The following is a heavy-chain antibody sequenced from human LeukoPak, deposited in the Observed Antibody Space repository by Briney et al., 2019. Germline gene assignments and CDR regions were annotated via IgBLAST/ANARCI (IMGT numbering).Heavy chain of an antibody. J-gene: IGHJ6*03. CDR1: GDSISSYY. Sequence: SETLSLTCTVSGDSISSYYCTWIRQPAGKGLEWIGRIHTSGTTNYNPSLKSRVTMSEDTSKNQFSLKPSSVTAADTAVYYCARYSSGYYMDVWGKGTTVTVSS. D-gene: IGHD6-6*01. V-gene: IGHV4-4*07. CDR2: IHTSGTT. CDR3: ARYSSGYYMDV.